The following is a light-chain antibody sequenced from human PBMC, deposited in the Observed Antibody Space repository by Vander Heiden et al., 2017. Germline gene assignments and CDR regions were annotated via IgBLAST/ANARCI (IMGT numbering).Light chain of an antibody. J-gene: IGLJ2*01. Sequence: SVLPPPPSASAAPRQRVTISCTGSTSNIGARFDVHWYQQLPGTAPKLLIYGNNNRPSGVPDRFSGSKSGTSASLAITGLQAEDEADYYCQSYDDSLSGSLFGGGTKLTVL. CDR1: TSNIGARFD. V-gene: IGLV1-40*01. CDR2: GNN. CDR3: QSYDDSLSGSL.